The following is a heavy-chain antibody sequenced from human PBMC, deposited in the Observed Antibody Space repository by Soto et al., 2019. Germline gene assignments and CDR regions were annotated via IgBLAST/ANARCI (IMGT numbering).Heavy chain of an antibody. CDR1: GFTFSSYW. Sequence: PGGSLRLSCAASGFTFSSYWIHWVRQAPGKGLVWVSRINSDVSSTSYADSVRGRFTISRDTAKNTLYLQMSSLRAEDTAVYYCARGDYSNTRPCDYWGHGTLVTVSS. CDR2: INSDVSST. J-gene: IGHJ4*01. D-gene: IGHD4-4*01. V-gene: IGHV3-74*01. CDR3: ARGDYSNTRPCDY.